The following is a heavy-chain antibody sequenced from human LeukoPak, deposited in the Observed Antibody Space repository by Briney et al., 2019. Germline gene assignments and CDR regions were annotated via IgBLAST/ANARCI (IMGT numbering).Heavy chain of an antibody. J-gene: IGHJ6*03. D-gene: IGHD3-22*01. V-gene: IGHV4-39*07. CDR2: LSYDGSA. CDR1: GASITSKAYF. CDR3: ARDQGSEYYDSSGYYYYYYYMDV. Sequence: PSETLSLTCTVSGASITSKAYFWGWIRRPPGKGLEWVGTLSYDGSAYYNTSLRSRVTISVDTSKSQFSLKVTSVTAADTAVYYCARDQGSEYYDSSGYYYYYYYMDVWGKGTTVTISS.